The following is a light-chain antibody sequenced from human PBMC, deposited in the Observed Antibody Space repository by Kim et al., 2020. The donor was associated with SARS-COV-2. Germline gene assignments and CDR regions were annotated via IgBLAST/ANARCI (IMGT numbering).Light chain of an antibody. CDR1: QSVSSY. V-gene: IGKV3-11*01. Sequence: SPGERATLSCRASQSVSSYLAWYQQKPGQAPRLLIYDASNRATGIPARFSGSGSGTDFTLTISSLEPEDFAVYYCQQRSNWGPLTFGGGTKVDIK. CDR3: QQRSNWGPLT. J-gene: IGKJ4*01. CDR2: DAS.